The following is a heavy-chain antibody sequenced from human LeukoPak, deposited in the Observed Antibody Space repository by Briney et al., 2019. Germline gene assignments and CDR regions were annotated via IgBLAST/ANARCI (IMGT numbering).Heavy chain of an antibody. D-gene: IGHD1-1*01. CDR1: GFTFSNHW. V-gene: IGHV3-74*01. Sequence: PGGSLRLSCAASGFTFSNHWMNWVRQAPGEGLVWVSRINTDGSSTTYADSVKGRFTISGDNAKNTLYLQLNSLKNEDTAVYYCTKDRVWNSFDSWGQGTLVTVSS. CDR3: TKDRVWNSFDS. J-gene: IGHJ4*02. CDR2: INTDGSST.